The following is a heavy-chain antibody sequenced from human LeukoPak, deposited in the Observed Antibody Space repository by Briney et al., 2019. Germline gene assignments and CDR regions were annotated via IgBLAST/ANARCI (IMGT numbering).Heavy chain of an antibody. V-gene: IGHV5-51*01. CDR1: GYSFTSYW. J-gene: IGHJ3*02. D-gene: IGHD3-22*01. CDR3: ARPRPYSDSRASAFDI. Sequence: GESLKISCKGSGYSFTSYWIGWVRQMPGKGLEWMGIIYPGDSDTRYSPSFQGQVTISADKSISTAYLQWSSLKASDIAMYYCARPRPYSDSRASAFDIWGQGTMVTVSS. CDR2: IYPGDSDT.